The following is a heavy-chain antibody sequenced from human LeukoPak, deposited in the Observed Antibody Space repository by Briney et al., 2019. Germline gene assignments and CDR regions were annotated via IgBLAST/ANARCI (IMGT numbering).Heavy chain of an antibody. D-gene: IGHD2-15*01. J-gene: IGHJ6*03. CDR2: IYYSGST. V-gene: IGHV4-39*07. CDR1: GGSISSSSYY. Sequence: PSETLSLTCTVSGGSISSSSYYWGWIRQPPGKGLEWIGSIYYSGSTYYNPSLKSRVTISVDTSKNQFSLKLSSVTAADTAVYYCARASVVPTYYYYYYVDVWGKGTTVTVSS. CDR3: ARASVVPTYYYYYYVDV.